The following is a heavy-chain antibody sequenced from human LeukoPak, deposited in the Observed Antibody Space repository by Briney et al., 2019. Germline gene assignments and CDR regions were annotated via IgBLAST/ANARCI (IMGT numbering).Heavy chain of an antibody. CDR3: ARDLGYSSSSATPLDY. V-gene: IGHV1-18*01. CDR1: GYTFTSYG. J-gene: IGHJ4*02. Sequence: ASVKVSCKASGYTFTSYGISWVRQAPGQGLEWMGWISAYNGNTNYAQKLQGRVTMTTDTSTSTAYMEPRSLTSDDTAVYYCARDLGYSSSSATPLDYWGQGTLVTVSS. D-gene: IGHD6-6*01. CDR2: ISAYNGNT.